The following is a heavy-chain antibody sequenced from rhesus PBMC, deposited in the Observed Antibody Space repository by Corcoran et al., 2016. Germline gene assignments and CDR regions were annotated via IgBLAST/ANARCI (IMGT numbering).Heavy chain of an antibody. CDR1: GFTFSSYD. CDR2: CRYTGKTT. J-gene: IGHJ4*01. V-gene: IGHV3-136*01. CDR3: TSEFDGYFDY. Sequence: EVQLVESGGGLVQPGGSLRLSCAASGFTFSSYDMSWVRQAPGKGLEWVSYCRYTGKTTYYADSVKGRFTSSRDNAKNSLSLQMSSLRAEDTAVYYCTSEFDGYFDYWGQGVLVTVSS.